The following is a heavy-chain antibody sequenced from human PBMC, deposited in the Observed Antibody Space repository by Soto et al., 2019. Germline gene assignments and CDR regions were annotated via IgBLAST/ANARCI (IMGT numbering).Heavy chain of an antibody. CDR3: ARDRPVGYCSGGSCYNRPHNWFDP. D-gene: IGHD2-15*01. J-gene: IGHJ5*02. V-gene: IGHV1-69*13. CDR2: IIPIFGTA. Sequence: GASVKVSCKAYGGTFSSYAISWVRQTPGQGLEWMGGIIPIFGTANYAQKFQGRVTITADESTSTAYMELSSLRSEDTAVYYCARDRPVGYCSGGSCYNRPHNWFDPWGQGTLVTVSS. CDR1: GGTFSSYA.